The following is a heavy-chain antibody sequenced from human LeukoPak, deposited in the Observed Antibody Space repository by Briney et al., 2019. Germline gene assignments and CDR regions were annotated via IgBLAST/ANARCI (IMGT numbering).Heavy chain of an antibody. D-gene: IGHD6-19*01. CDR3: ARDPRYSSGEYYFDY. Sequence: ASVKVSCKASGYTFTSYGINWVRQAPGQELEWMGWISAYNSNTHYAQKLQGRVTMTTDTSTSTAYMELSSLRSDDTAVYYCARDPRYSSGEYYFDYWGQGTLVTVPS. V-gene: IGHV1-18*01. CDR2: ISAYNSNT. J-gene: IGHJ4*02. CDR1: GYTFTSYG.